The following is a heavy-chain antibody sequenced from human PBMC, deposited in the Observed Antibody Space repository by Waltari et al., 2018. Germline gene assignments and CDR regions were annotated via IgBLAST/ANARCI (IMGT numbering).Heavy chain of an antibody. CDR2: IIPIFGTA. CDR1: GGTFSSYA. D-gene: IGHD7-27*01. J-gene: IGHJ4*02. V-gene: IGHV1-69*13. Sequence: QVQLVQSGAEVKKPGSSVKVSCKASGGTFSSYAISWVRQAPGQGLEWMGRIIPIFGTANYAQKFQGRVTITADKSTSTAYMELSSLRSEDTAVYYCARGEGDRGCRLGGYFDYWGQGTLVTVSS. CDR3: ARGEGDRGCRLGGYFDY.